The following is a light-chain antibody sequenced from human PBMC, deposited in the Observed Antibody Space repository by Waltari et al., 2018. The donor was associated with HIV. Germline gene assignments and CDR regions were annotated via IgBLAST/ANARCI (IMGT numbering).Light chain of an antibody. V-gene: IGKV2-28*01. CDR3: MQALQTPYT. CDR2: LGS. Sequence: IVMTKSPLSLPVTPGEPASISCRSSQSLLHGDGYIYLDWYLQRPGQSPQLLVYLGSSLASGVPDRFSGSVSGTDFTLEISRVEAEDVGVYYCMQALQTPYTFGQGTKLEIK. J-gene: IGKJ2*01. CDR1: QSLLHGDGYIY.